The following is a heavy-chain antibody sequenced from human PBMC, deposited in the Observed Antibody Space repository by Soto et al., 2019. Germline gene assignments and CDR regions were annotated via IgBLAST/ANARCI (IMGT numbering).Heavy chain of an antibody. V-gene: IGHV1-3*01. D-gene: IGHD3-10*01. CDR1: GYTFTSYA. CDR2: INAGNGNT. CDR3: ARDLGFGLSDY. Sequence: QVQLVQSGAEVKKPGASVKVSCKASGYTFTSYAMYWVRQAPGQRLEWMGWINAGNGNTKYSPKFQGRVTITRDTSASTAYMELSSLRSEDTAVYYCARDLGFGLSDYWGQGTLVTVSS. J-gene: IGHJ4*02.